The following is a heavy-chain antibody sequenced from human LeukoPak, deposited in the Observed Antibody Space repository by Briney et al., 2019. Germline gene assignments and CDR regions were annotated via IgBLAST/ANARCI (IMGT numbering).Heavy chain of an antibody. CDR1: GYTFTSYA. CDR2: IYTGNGEP. D-gene: IGHD3-10*01. Sequence: AGVTVSCKPSGYTFTSYAMHWVCPAPGQRLEWMGWIYTGNGEPKYPQKFQGRVTITRDTSASTAYMDLSSLRSEDTGVYYCERQATMVRVPPGCWGQGALVADSP. J-gene: IGHJ4*02. V-gene: IGHV1-3*04. CDR3: ERQATMVRVPPGC.